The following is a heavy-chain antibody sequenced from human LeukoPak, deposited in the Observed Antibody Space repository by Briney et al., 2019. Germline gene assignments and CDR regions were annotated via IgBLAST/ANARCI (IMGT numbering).Heavy chain of an antibody. V-gene: IGHV3-30-3*01. D-gene: IGHD6-19*01. CDR3: ARPHEVYSSGWYFGQ. J-gene: IGHJ4*02. CDR2: ISYDGSNK. Sequence: GGSLRLSCSASGFTFSNYALHWVRQAPGKGLEWVAVISYDGSNKFYADSVKGRFTISRDDSTNTLYLQMNSLSAEDTAVYYCARPHEVYSSGWYFGQWGQGTLVTVSS. CDR1: GFTFSNYA.